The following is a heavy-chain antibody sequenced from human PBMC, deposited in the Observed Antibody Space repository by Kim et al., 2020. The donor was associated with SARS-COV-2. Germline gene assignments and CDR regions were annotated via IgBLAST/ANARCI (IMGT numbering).Heavy chain of an antibody. D-gene: IGHD2-2*02. CDR2: IYTSGST. CDR3: ARDREIVVVPAAIRGYNWFDP. Sequence: SETLSLTCTVSGGSISSYYWSWIRQPAGKGLEWIGRIYTSGSTNYNPSLKSRVTMSVDTSKNQFSLKLSSVTAADTAVYYCARDREIVVVPAAIRGYNWFDPWGQGTLVTVSS. V-gene: IGHV4-4*07. J-gene: IGHJ5*02. CDR1: GGSISSYY.